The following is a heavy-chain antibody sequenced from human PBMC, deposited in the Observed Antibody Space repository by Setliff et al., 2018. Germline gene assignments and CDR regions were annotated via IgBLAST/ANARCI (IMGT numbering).Heavy chain of an antibody. CDR1: GDSMNDNH. D-gene: IGHD6-25*01. V-gene: IGHV4-4*08. CDR2: IYTSGGT. CDR3: ARGVSGVSWTPRY. J-gene: IGHJ4*02. Sequence: PPETLSLTCTVSGDSMNDNHWTWMRQPPGKGLEWIGYIYTSGGTNYNPSLKSRVTISVDMTENQFSLILRSVVAADTAVYYCARGVSGVSWTPRYWGRGTLVTVSS.